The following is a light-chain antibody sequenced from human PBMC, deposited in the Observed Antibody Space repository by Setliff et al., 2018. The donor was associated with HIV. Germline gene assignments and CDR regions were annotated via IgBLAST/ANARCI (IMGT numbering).Light chain of an antibody. J-gene: IGLJ1*01. CDR3: QVWDSSSDRGV. V-gene: IGLV3-21*04. CDR2: YDS. CDR1: NIGSKS. Sequence: SYELTQPPSVSVAPGKTARITCGGNNIGSKSVHWYQQKPGQAPVLVIYYDSDRPSGIPERFSGSNSGSTATLTISRVEAGDEADYYCQVWDSSSDRGVFGTGTKVTVL.